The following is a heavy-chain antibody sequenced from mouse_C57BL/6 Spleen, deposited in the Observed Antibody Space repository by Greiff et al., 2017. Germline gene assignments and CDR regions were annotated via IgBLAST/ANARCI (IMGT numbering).Heavy chain of an antibody. CDR2: IYPGDGDT. D-gene: IGHD1-1*01. CDR1: GYAFSSYW. J-gene: IGHJ3*01. V-gene: IGHV1-80*01. CDR3: AREARDYGSSFAY. Sequence: QVQLKQSGAELVKPGASVKISCKASGYAFSSYWMNWVKQRPGKGLEWIGQIYPGDGDTNYNGKFKGKATLTADKSSSTAYMQLSSLTSEDSAVYFCAREARDYGSSFAYWGQGTLVTVSA.